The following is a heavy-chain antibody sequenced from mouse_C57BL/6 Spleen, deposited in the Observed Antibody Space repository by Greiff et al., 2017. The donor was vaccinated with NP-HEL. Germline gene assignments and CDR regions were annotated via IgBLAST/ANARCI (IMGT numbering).Heavy chain of an antibody. CDR3: ARECDYDDY. D-gene: IGHD2-4*01. CDR1: GYAFSSSW. V-gene: IGHV1-82*01. J-gene: IGHJ2*01. CDR2: IYPGDGDT. Sequence: VKLQQSGPELVKPGASVKISCKASGYAFSSSWMNWVKQRPGKGLEWIGRIYPGDGDTNYNGKFKGKATLTADKTSSTAYMQLSSLTSKDSAVYFCARECDYDDYWGQGTTLTVSS.